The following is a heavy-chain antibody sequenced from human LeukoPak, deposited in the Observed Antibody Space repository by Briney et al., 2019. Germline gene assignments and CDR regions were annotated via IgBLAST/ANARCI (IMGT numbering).Heavy chain of an antibody. CDR2: ISSSSGYI. J-gene: IGHJ4*02. CDR3: SRGYDSSGYYFDY. Sequence: GGSLRLSCTASGFTFSSYSMIWVRQAPGKGLEWVSSISSSSGYIHYADSVKGRFTISRDNAKNSLYLQMNSLRAEDTAVYYCSRGYDSSGYYFDYWGQGTLVTVSS. V-gene: IGHV3-21*01. CDR1: GFTFSSYS. D-gene: IGHD3-22*01.